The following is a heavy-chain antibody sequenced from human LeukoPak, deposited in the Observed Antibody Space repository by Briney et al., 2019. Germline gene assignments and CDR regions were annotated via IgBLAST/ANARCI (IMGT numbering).Heavy chain of an antibody. Sequence: GASVKVSCKGSGYTFTGYYIHWVRKAPGQGLEWMGWINPNSGGTNYAQKFQGRVTMTRDTSISTAYMELSRLRSDDTAVYYCARANYYGDYANWGQGTLVTVSS. V-gene: IGHV1-2*02. CDR3: ARANYYGDYAN. CDR2: INPNSGGT. J-gene: IGHJ4*02. CDR1: GYTFTGYY. D-gene: IGHD4-17*01.